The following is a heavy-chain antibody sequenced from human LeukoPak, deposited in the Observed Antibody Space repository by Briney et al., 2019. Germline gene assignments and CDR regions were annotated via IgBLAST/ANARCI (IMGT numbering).Heavy chain of an antibody. J-gene: IGHJ4*02. CDR3: ASSTGRDFDY. Sequence: SETLSLTCTVSGGSISSYYWSWIRQPPGKGLEWIGYIYYSGNTNYNPSLKSRVTISVDTSKNQFSLKLSSVTAADTAVYYCASSTGRDFDYWGQGTPVTVSS. CDR1: GGSISSYY. CDR2: IYYSGNT. V-gene: IGHV4-59*01. D-gene: IGHD3-10*01.